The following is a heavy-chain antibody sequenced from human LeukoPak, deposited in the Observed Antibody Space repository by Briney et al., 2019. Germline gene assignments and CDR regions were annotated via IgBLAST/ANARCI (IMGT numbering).Heavy chain of an antibody. V-gene: IGHV3-30*02. CDR2: VRYDGSNK. J-gene: IGHJ4*02. D-gene: IGHD5-18*01. Sequence: GGSLRLSCAASGFPFSSYGMHWVRQAPGKGLEWVAFVRYDGSNKYYADSVKGRFTISRDNSKNTLYLQMNSLRAEDTAVYYCAKDWRKNTAIGYGYFDYWGQGTLVTVSS. CDR1: GFPFSSYG. CDR3: AKDWRKNTAIGYGYFDY.